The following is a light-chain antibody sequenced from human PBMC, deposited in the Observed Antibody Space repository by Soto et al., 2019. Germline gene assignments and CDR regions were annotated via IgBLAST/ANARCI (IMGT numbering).Light chain of an antibody. J-gene: IGLJ2*01. CDR3: ATWDDSLSGPV. V-gene: IGLV1-47*01. Sequence: QSVLTQPPSASGTPGQRVTISCSGASSNIGSNFVYWYHQLPGTAPKLLIYKNTQRPSGVPDRFSGSKSGTSASLAVSGLRSVDEATYYCATWDDSLSGPVFGGGTQLTVL. CDR2: KNT. CDR1: SSNIGSNF.